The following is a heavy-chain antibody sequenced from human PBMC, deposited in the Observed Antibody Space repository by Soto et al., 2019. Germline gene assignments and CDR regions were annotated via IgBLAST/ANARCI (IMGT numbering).Heavy chain of an antibody. V-gene: IGHV1-8*01. Sequence: QVQLVQSGAEVKKPGASVKVSCKASGYTFTSYDINWARLATGQGLEWMGWMNPNSGNTAYAQKFQGRVTMTRNTSISTAYMELGSLRSEDTAVYYCARLKQDYAVAWGQGTLVTVSS. CDR1: GYTFTSYD. J-gene: IGHJ5*02. CDR3: ARLKQDYAVA. CDR2: MNPNSGNT. D-gene: IGHD3-16*01.